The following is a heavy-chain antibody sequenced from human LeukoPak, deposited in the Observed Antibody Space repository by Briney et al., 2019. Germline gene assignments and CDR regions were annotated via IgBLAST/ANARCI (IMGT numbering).Heavy chain of an antibody. V-gene: IGHV3-48*01. CDR1: GITFSSYS. CDR3: ARGTGTSDY. Sequence: GGSLRLSCAASGITFSSYSMNWVRQAPGKGLEWVSYISSSSSTIYYADSVKGRFTISRDNAKNSLYLQMNSLRAEDTAVYYCARGTGTSDYWGQGTLVTVSS. CDR2: ISSSSSTI. J-gene: IGHJ4*02. D-gene: IGHD1-1*01.